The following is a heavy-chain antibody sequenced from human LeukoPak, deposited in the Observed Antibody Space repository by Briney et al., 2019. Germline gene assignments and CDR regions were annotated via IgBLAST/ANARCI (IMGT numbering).Heavy chain of an antibody. CDR1: GFTFSSYA. CDR3: AKSPTYYYDSSGYYYVDY. CDR2: ISGSGGST. V-gene: IGHV3-23*01. Sequence: GESLRLSCAASGFTFSSYAMSWVRQAPGKGLEWVSAISGSGGSTYYADSVKGRFTISRDNSKNTLYLQMNSLRAEDTAVYYCAKSPTYYYDSSGYYYVDYWGQGTLVTVSS. D-gene: IGHD3-22*01. J-gene: IGHJ4*02.